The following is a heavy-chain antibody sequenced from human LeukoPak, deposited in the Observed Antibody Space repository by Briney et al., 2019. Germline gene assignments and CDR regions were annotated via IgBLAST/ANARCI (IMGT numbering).Heavy chain of an antibody. Sequence: GGSLRLPCAASGSTFTSYAMHWVRQTPGKGLEWVAVISYDGSNKYYADSVKGRFTISRDNSRNTLYLQMNSLRAEDTAVYYCARDRHDSSDVDYWGQGTLVTVSS. D-gene: IGHD3-22*01. J-gene: IGHJ4*02. CDR2: ISYDGSNK. V-gene: IGHV3-30*04. CDR3: ARDRHDSSDVDY. CDR1: GSTFTSYA.